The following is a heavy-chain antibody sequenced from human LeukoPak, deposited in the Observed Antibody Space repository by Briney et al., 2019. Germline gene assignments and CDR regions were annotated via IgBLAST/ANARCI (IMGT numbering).Heavy chain of an antibody. Sequence: PGGSLRLSCAASGFTFSSYEMNWVRQAPGKGLEWVSYISSSGSTIYYADSVKGRFTISRDNAKNSLYLQMNSLRAEDTAVYYCARARWLQILGASDIWGQGTMVTVSS. V-gene: IGHV3-48*03. CDR1: GFTFSSYE. CDR2: ISSSGSTI. J-gene: IGHJ3*02. CDR3: ARARWLQILGASDI. D-gene: IGHD5-24*01.